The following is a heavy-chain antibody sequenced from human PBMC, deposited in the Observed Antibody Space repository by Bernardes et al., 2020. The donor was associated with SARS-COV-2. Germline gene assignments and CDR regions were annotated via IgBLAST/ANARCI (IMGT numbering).Heavy chain of an antibody. J-gene: IGHJ3*02. CDR1: GGSISSYY. Sequence: SEPLSLTCTVSGGSISSYYWSWIRQPPGKGLEWIGYIHYSGSTNYNPSLKSRVTISVDTSKNQFSLKLSSVTAADTAVYYCARRPGIAVAGTGVTFDIWGQGTMVTVSS. D-gene: IGHD6-19*01. CDR2: IHYSGST. CDR3: ARRPGIAVAGTGVTFDI. V-gene: IGHV4-59*08.